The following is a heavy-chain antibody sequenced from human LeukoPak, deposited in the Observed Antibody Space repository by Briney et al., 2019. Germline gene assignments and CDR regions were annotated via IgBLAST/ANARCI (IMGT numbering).Heavy chain of an antibody. J-gene: IGHJ4*02. CDR3: ARDVVGAAFY. D-gene: IGHD2-15*01. Sequence: ASVKVSCKSSVYTFTSYYMHWVRQAPGQGLEWMGIINPSGGSTSYAQKFQGRVTMTRDTSTSTVYMELSSLRSEDTAVYYCARDVVGAAFYWGQGTLVTVSS. CDR2: INPSGGST. V-gene: IGHV1-46*01. CDR1: VYTFTSYY.